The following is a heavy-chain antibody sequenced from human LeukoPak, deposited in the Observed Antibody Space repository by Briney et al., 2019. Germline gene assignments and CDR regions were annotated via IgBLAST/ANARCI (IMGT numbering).Heavy chain of an antibody. Sequence: SETLSLTCTVSGGSISSSSYYWGWIRQPPGKGLEWIGSIYYSGSTYYNPSLKSRVTISVDTSKNQFSLKLSPVTAADTAVYYCAIQNYYDSSGTEGWGQGTLVTVSS. D-gene: IGHD3-22*01. CDR3: AIQNYYDSSGTEG. J-gene: IGHJ4*02. CDR1: GGSISSSSYY. V-gene: IGHV4-39*01. CDR2: IYYSGST.